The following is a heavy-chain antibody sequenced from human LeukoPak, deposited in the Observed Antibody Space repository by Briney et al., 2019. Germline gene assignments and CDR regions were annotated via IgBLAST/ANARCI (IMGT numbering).Heavy chain of an antibody. CDR3: AKDNGDWFGAFDI. J-gene: IGHJ3*02. Sequence: GGSLRLSCAASGFTFSSYAMSWVRQAPGKGLEWVSGISGSGGSTYYADFVKGRFTISRDNSKNTPYLQMNSLRAEDTAVYYCAKDNGDWFGAFDIWGQGTMVTVSS. D-gene: IGHD3-10*01. V-gene: IGHV3-23*01. CDR1: GFTFSSYA. CDR2: ISGSGGST.